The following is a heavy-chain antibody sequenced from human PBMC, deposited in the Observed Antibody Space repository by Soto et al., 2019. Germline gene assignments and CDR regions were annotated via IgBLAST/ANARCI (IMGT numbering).Heavy chain of an antibody. CDR1: RCSFTSYD. Sequence: VMLSFKAPRCSFTSYDIEWMLLAPGRGLECIGWINPNSGGRNFAQKFQGRVTLTRDTAISTAYLELSALTSDHTAFYYCARGKQRISQCNGGSCYYTIVYCGQGTPVTDSS. D-gene: IGHD2-15*01. V-gene: IGHV1-2*02. CDR2: INPNSGGR. J-gene: IGHJ4*02. CDR3: ARGKQRISQCNGGSCYYTIVY.